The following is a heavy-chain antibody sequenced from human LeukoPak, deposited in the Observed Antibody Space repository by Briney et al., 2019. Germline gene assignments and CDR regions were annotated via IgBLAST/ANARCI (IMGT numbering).Heavy chain of an antibody. CDR3: ARHRDDYGDYDAFDI. CDR2: ISYSGTT. J-gene: IGHJ3*02. V-gene: IGHV4-39*01. CDR1: GGSIAATTYH. D-gene: IGHD4-17*01. Sequence: SETLSLTCTVSGGSIAATTYHWAWLRKPPGKGLEWIVSISYSGTTYYKPSLKSRVTISVDTSKNRFSLNLPSVTAADTALYHCARHRDDYGDYDAFDIWGQGTMVTVSS.